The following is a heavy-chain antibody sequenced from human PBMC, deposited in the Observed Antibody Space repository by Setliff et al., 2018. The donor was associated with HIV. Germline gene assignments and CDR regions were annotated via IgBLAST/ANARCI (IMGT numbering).Heavy chain of an antibody. D-gene: IGHD3-10*01. CDR1: GFTFSSYA. V-gene: IGHV3-48*01. CDR2: ISSSSSTI. J-gene: IGHJ3*01. Sequence: PGGSLRLSCAASGFTFSSYAMSWVRQAPGKGLEWVSYISSSSSTIYYADSVKGRFTISRDNAKNSLYLQMNSLRAEDTAVYYCARDNGKYYYGSAPLKVWGQGTMVTVSS. CDR3: ARDNGKYYYGSAPLKV.